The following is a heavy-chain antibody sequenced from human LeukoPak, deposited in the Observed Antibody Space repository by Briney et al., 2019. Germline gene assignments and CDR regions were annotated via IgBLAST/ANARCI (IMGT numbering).Heavy chain of an antibody. D-gene: IGHD5-12*01. Sequence: ASVKVSCKASGYTLTSYYMHWVRQAPGQGLEWMGIINPSGGTTRHAQRFQGRVTMTRDTSTSTVYTELSSLRSEDTAVYYCARTRGYSDYELDYWGQGTLVTVSS. CDR1: GYTLTSYY. J-gene: IGHJ4*02. CDR3: ARTRGYSDYELDY. CDR2: INPSGGTT. V-gene: IGHV1-46*01.